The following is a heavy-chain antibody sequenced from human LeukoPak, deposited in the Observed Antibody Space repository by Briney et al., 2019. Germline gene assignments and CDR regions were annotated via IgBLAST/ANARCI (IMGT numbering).Heavy chain of an antibody. CDR3: ARHDLGGSSPFDY. Sequence: AASVKVSCKASGGTFSSYAISWVRQAPGQGLEWMGGIIPIFGTANYAQKFQGRVTITADESTSTAYMELSSLRSEDTAVYYCARHDLGGSSPFDYWGQGTLVTVSS. CDR2: IIPIFGTA. V-gene: IGHV1-69*13. CDR1: GGTFSSYA. J-gene: IGHJ4*02. D-gene: IGHD2-15*01.